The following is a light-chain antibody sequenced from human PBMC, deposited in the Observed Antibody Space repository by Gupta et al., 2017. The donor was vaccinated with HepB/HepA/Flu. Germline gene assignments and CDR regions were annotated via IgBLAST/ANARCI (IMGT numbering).Light chain of an antibody. CDR3: SSYTSSSPWV. V-gene: IGLV2-14*01. Sequence: QSALTQPASVSGSPGQSITISCTGTSSDVGGYNYVSWYQQPPGKAPKLMIYDVSNRPSGVSNRFSGAKSGNTASLTISGLQAEDEADYYCSSYTSSSPWVFGTGTKVTVL. CDR1: SSDVGGYNY. J-gene: IGLJ1*01. CDR2: DVS.